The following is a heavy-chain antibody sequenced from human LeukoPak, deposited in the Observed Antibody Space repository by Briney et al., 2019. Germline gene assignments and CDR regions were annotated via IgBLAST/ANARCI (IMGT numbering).Heavy chain of an antibody. V-gene: IGHV1-8*01. D-gene: IGHD2/OR15-2a*01. J-gene: IGHJ5*02. CDR2: MNPNSGNT. Sequence: ASVKVSCKASGYTFTSYDINWVRQATGQGLEWMGWMNPNSGNTGYAQKLQGRVTMTRNASMSTAYKELSSLRSEDTAVYYCARGRKNINWFDPWGQGTLVTVSS. CDR1: GYTFTSYD. CDR3: ARGRKNINWFDP.